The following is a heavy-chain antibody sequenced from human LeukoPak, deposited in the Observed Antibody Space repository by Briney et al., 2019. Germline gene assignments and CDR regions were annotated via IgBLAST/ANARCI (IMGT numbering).Heavy chain of an antibody. D-gene: IGHD4-17*01. CDR1: GFTFSSYG. Sequence: GGSLRLSCAASGFTFSSYGIHWVRQSPGKGLEWVAVISYDGSNKYYADSVKGRFTISRDNSKNTLYLQMNSLRAEDTAVYYCAKDHGYGDYEGYWGQGTLVTVSS. CDR2: ISYDGSNK. J-gene: IGHJ4*02. CDR3: AKDHGYGDYEGY. V-gene: IGHV3-30*18.